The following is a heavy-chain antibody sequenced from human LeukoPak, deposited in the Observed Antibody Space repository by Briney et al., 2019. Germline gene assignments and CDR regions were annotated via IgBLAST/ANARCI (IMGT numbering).Heavy chain of an antibody. Sequence: ASVKVSCKASGYTFTGYYMHWVRQAPGQGLEWMGWINPNSGGTNYAQKFQGRVTITRNTSITTAYMELSSLRSEDTALYYCARGRRYCSGGSCYSGWFDSWGQGTLVTASS. J-gene: IGHJ5*01. CDR2: INPNSGGT. CDR1: GYTFTGYY. D-gene: IGHD2-15*01. V-gene: IGHV1-2*02. CDR3: ARGRRYCSGGSCYSGWFDS.